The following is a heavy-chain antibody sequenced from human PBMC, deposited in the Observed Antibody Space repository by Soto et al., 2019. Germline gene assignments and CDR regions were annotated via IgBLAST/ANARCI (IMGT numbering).Heavy chain of an antibody. D-gene: IGHD3-16*02. V-gene: IGHV3-30*18. J-gene: IGHJ4*02. CDR2: ISYDGNNK. CDR3: AKALGELSPESFDY. CDR1: GFTFSSYG. Sequence: QVQLVESGGGVVQPGESLRLSCAASGFTFSSYGMHWVRQAQGKGLEWVTFISYDGNNKYYADSVKGRVTVSRDNSXNTQYLQMNSLRAEDTAVYFCAKALGELSPESFDYWGRGTLVTVSS.